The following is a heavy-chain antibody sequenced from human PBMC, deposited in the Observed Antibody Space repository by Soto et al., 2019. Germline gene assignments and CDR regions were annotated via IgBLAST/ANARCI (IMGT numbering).Heavy chain of an antibody. CDR1: GFTFSSYW. J-gene: IGHJ4*02. Sequence: GGSLRLSCAASGFTFSSYWMSWVRQAPGKGLEWVANIKQDGSEKYYVDSVKGRFTISRDNSKNTLYLQMNSLRAEDTAVYYCAKGGITRDYWGQGTLVTVSS. V-gene: IGHV3-7*01. D-gene: IGHD1-20*01. CDR2: IKQDGSEK. CDR3: AKGGITRDY.